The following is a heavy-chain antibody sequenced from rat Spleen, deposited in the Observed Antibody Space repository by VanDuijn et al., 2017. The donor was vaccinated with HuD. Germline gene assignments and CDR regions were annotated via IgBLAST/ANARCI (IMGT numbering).Heavy chain of an antibody. CDR2: ISTGGVNT. V-gene: IGHV5-25*01. CDR1: GFTFSDYY. CDR3: TRDTKGITYFDY. D-gene: IGHD1-9*01. Sequence: EVQLVESGGGLVQPGRSMKLSCAASGFTFSDYYMAWVRQAPTKGLEWVASISTGGVNTFYRDSVKGRFTVSRDNAKSTLYLQMDSLRSEDTATYYCTRDTKGITYFDYWGQGVMVTVSS. J-gene: IGHJ2*01.